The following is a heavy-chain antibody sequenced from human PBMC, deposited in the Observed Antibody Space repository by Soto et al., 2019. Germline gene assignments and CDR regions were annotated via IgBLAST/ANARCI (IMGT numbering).Heavy chain of an antibody. J-gene: IGHJ4*02. CDR1: GGSISSGDYY. V-gene: IGHV4-30-4*08. Sequence: SETLSLTCTVSGGSISSGDYYWCWIRQPPGKGLEWIGYIYYSGSTYYNPSLKSRVTISVDTSKNQFSLKLSSVTAADTAVYYCARRRANCSGGSCYSLFDYWGQGTLLTVSS. CDR2: IYYSGST. D-gene: IGHD2-15*01. CDR3: ARRRANCSGGSCYSLFDY.